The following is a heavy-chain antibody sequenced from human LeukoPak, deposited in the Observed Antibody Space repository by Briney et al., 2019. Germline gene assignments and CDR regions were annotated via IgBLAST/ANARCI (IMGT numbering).Heavy chain of an antibody. CDR2: IIPILGIA. D-gene: IGHD2-2*01. V-gene: IGHV1-69*04. J-gene: IGHJ4*02. CDR1: GGTFSSYA. Sequence: SVKVSCKASGGTFSSYAISWVRQAPGQGLEWMGRIIPILGIANYAQKFQGRVTITADKSSSTAYTELSSLRSEDTAVYYCARDYQLLLDYWGQGTLVTVSS. CDR3: ARDYQLLLDY.